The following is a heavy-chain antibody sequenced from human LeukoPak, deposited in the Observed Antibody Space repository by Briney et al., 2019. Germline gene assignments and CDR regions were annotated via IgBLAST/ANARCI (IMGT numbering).Heavy chain of an antibody. Sequence: SETLSLTCTVSGGSISSSSYYWGWIRQPPGKGLEWIGSIYYSGTTYYNPPLKSRVTISVDTSKNQFSLKLSSVTAADTAVYYCAREVVTANYYFDYWGQGTLVTVSS. J-gene: IGHJ4*02. CDR1: GGSISSSSYY. CDR3: AREVVTANYYFDY. D-gene: IGHD2-21*02. V-gene: IGHV4-39*07. CDR2: IYYSGTT.